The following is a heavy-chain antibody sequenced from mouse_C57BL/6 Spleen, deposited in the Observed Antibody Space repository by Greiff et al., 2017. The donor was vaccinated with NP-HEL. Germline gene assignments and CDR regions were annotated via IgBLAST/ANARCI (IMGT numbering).Heavy chain of an antibody. CDR1: GYAFSSYW. V-gene: IGHV1-80*01. J-gene: IGHJ4*01. Sequence: QVQLQQSGAELVKPGASVKISCKASGYAFSSYWMNWVKQRPGKGLEWIGQIYPGDGATNYNGKFKGKATLTADKSSSTAYMQLSSLTSEDSAVYFCARFYDYDRDYAMDYWGQGTSVTVSS. CDR2: IYPGDGAT. D-gene: IGHD2-4*01. CDR3: ARFYDYDRDYAMDY.